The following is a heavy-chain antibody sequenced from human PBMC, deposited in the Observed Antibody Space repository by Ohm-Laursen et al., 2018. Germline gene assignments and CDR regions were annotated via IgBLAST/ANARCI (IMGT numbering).Heavy chain of an antibody. CDR3: AREFATSHWFDP. J-gene: IGHJ5*02. CDR2: ITSSGSTI. CDR1: GFSFSDYY. Sequence: SLRLSCAASGFSFSDYYMTWIRQAPGKGLEWISYITSSGSTIHYADSVRGRFTISRDNAKNSLYLQMNNLRADDTAVYYCAREFATSHWFDPWGQGTLVTVS. V-gene: IGHV3-11*01. D-gene: IGHD1-26*01.